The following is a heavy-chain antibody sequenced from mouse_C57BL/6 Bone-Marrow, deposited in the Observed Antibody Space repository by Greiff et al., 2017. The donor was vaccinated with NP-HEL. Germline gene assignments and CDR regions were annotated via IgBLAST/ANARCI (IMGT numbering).Heavy chain of an antibody. D-gene: IGHD1-1*01. J-gene: IGHJ2*01. CDR2: IDPSDSYT. Sequence: VKLQQPGAELVMPGASVKLSCKASGYTFTSYWMPWVKQRPGQGLEWIGEIDPSDSYTNYNQKFKGKSTLTVDKSSSTAYMQLSSLTSEDSAVYYCARNYGSGGYFDYWGQGTTLTVSS. V-gene: IGHV1-69*01. CDR1: GYTFTSYW. CDR3: ARNYGSGGYFDY.